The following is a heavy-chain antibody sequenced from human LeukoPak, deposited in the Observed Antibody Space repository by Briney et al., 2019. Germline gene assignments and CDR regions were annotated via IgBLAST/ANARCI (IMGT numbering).Heavy chain of an antibody. Sequence: PSATLSLTCTVSGDSIISNIYWWDWVRLPPGKGLEWIGATFYIGRTFYNPSLKSRVTISVDTSKNQFSLDLNSATAADTADYYCARRRHNFDFYNVWGQGTRVLVSS. CDR2: TFYIGRT. CDR1: GDSIISNIYW. CDR3: ARRRHNFDFYNV. V-gene: IGHV4-39*01. D-gene: IGHD2-21*01. J-gene: IGHJ3*01.